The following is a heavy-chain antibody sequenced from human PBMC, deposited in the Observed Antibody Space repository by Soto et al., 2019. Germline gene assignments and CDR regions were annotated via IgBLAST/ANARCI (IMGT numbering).Heavy chain of an antibody. CDR2: INPNSGGT. V-gene: IGHV1-2*04. J-gene: IGHJ6*03. Sequence: GASVKVSCKASGYTFTGYYMHWVRQAPGQGLEWMGWINPNSGGTNYAQKFQGWVTMTRDTSISTAYMELSRLRSDDTAVYYCARGYGSGTKFHYYYYYYYMDVWGKGTTVTVSS. D-gene: IGHD3-10*01. CDR3: ARGYGSGTKFHYYYYYYYMDV. CDR1: GYTFTGYY.